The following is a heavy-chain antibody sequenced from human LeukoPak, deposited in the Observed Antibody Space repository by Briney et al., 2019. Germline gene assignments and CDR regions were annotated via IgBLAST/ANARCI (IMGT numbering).Heavy chain of an antibody. J-gene: IGHJ4*02. CDR3: ARAMEYYYSSGYYMDY. V-gene: IGHV1-2*02. CDR2: INPNSGGT. Sequence: ASVKVSCKASGYTFTGYYMHWVRQAPGQGLEWMGWINPNSGGTNYAQKFQGRVTMTRDTSISTAYMELSRLRSDDTAVYYCARAMEYYYSSGYYMDYWGQGTLVTVSS. CDR1: GYTFTGYY. D-gene: IGHD3-22*01.